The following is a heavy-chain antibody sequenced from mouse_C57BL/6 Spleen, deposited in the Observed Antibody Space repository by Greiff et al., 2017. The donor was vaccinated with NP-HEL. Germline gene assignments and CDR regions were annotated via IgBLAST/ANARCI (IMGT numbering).Heavy chain of an antibody. D-gene: IGHD2-5*01. CDR1: GYTFTGYC. J-gene: IGHJ4*01. Sequence: QVQLQQSGAELMKPGASVKLSCKATGYTFTGYCIEWVKQRPGHGLEWIGEFLPGSGSTNYNEKFKGKATFTVDTSSNTAYLQLSRLTTDDSAIFSWARSDSNYDAMDYWGQGTSVTVSS. V-gene: IGHV1-9*01. CDR3: ARSDSNYDAMDY. CDR2: FLPGSGST.